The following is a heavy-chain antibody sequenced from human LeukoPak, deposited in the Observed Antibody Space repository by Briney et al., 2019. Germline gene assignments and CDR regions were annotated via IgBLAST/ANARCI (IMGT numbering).Heavy chain of an antibody. V-gene: IGHV4-59*08. CDR2: IYYSGST. Sequence: SETLSLTCTVFGGSISSNYWSCIRQPPGKGLEWIGYIYYSGSTNYNPSLRSRVTISVDTSMNLSYRILSAVTAADTAVYYCARGGTWFDPWGQGTLVTVSS. J-gene: IGHJ5*02. CDR3: ARGGTWFDP. CDR1: GGSISSNY.